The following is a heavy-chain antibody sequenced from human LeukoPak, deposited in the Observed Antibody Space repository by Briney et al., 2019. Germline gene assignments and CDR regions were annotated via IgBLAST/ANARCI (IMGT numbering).Heavy chain of an antibody. CDR2: ISADNGNT. CDR1: GYTFTSYG. Sequence: AAVKVSCKASGYTFTSYGLSWVRQAPGEGLEWMGWISADNGNTNYAQKLQGRVTMTTDTSTSTAYTELRSLTSDDTAVYYCARGGYCSSTSCYRLDYFDYWGQGTLVTVSS. CDR3: ARGGYCSSTSCYRLDYFDY. V-gene: IGHV1-18*01. J-gene: IGHJ4*02. D-gene: IGHD2-2*02.